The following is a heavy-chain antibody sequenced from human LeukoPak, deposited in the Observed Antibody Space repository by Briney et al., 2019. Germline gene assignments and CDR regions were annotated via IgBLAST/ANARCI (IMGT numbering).Heavy chain of an antibody. J-gene: IGHJ5*02. V-gene: IGHV1-46*01. CDR2: INLSGGST. D-gene: IGHD2-2*01. CDR3: ARDQVRAGSRWFDP. Sequence: ASVKVSCKASGYTFTSYHMHWVRQAPGQGLEWMGLINLSGGSTTYAQKFQGRVTMTRDTSTSTVYMELSSLRSEDTAVYYCARDQVRAGSRWFDPWGQGTLVTVSS. CDR1: GYTFTSYH.